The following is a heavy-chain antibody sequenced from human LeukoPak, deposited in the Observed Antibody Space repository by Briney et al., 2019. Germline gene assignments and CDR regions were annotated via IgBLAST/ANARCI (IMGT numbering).Heavy chain of an antibody. CDR3: ARDRILGTNWFDP. V-gene: IGHV1-2*02. Sequence: ASVKVSCKASGYTFTGYYMHWVRQAPGQGLEWMGWINPNSGGTNYAQKFQGRVTMTRDTSISTAYMELSRLRSDDTAVYYCARDRILGTNWFDPWGQGTLVTGSS. D-gene: IGHD1-1*01. CDR2: INPNSGGT. CDR1: GYTFTGYY. J-gene: IGHJ5*02.